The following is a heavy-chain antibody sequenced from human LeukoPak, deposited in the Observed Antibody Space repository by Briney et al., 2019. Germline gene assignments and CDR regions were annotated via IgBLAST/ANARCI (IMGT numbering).Heavy chain of an antibody. CDR3: ARYSYGNPRYYYYMDV. V-gene: IGHV1-18*01. D-gene: IGHD5-18*01. CDR2: ISAYNGNT. CDR1: GYTFTSYG. J-gene: IGHJ6*03. Sequence: ASVKVSCKASGYTFTSYGISWVRHAPGQGLEWMGWISAYNGNTIYAQKLQGRVTMTTDTSTSIAYMELRSLRSDDTAVYYCARYSYGNPRYYYYMDVWGKGTTVTISS.